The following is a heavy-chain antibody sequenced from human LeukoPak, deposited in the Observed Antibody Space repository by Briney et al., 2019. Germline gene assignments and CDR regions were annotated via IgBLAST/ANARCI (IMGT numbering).Heavy chain of an antibody. CDR2: INHSGST. J-gene: IGHJ4*02. V-gene: IGHV4-34*01. CDR3: ARALPPRGYSGYGVDC. CDR1: GGSFSGYY. Sequence: PSETLSLTCAVYGGSFSGYYWSWIRQPPGKGLEWIGEINHSGSTNYNPSLKSRVTISVDTSKNQFSLKLSSVTAADTAVYYCARALPPRGYSGYGVDCWGQGTLVTVSS. D-gene: IGHD5-12*01.